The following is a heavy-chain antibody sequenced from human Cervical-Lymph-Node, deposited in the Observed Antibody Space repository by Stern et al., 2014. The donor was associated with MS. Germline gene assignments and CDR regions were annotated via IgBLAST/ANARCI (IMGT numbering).Heavy chain of an antibody. CDR1: GGSISSSTW. CDR2: VYYRGSA. D-gene: IGHD6-6*01. Sequence: QLQLQESGPGVVKPSGTLSLTCDVSGGSISSSTWWSWVRPPPGNGLEWIGEVYYRGSATYNPSLQSRVTISVDRSKNQFSLRLTSVTAADTAVYFCARLGYSRSYYFDYWGQGTLVTVSS. CDR3: ARLGYSRSYYFDY. V-gene: IGHV4-4*02. J-gene: IGHJ4*02.